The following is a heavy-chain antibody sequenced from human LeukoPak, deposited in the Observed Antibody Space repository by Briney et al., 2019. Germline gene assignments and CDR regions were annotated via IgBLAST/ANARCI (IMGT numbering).Heavy chain of an antibody. V-gene: IGHV3-30*03. CDR3: ARGCATPYCFLIDY. Sequence: GGSLRLSCAASGFTFSSHGMHWVRQAPGKGLERVSIISNDGSDEDYVDSVKGRFTISRDNSKNTLHLQMNSLRAEDTAVYYCARGCATPYCFLIDYWGQGTLVTVSS. D-gene: IGHD2-21*01. CDR2: ISNDGSDE. CDR1: GFTFSSHG. J-gene: IGHJ4*02.